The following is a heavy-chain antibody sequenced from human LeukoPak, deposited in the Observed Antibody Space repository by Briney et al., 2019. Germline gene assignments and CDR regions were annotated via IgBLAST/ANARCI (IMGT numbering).Heavy chain of an antibody. CDR3: VKDLRSDFMGVLSRYLSY. V-gene: IGHV3-21*01. D-gene: IGHD2/OR15-2a*01. Sequence: PGGSLRLSCAASGFXFXXXXXXXVXXAPXKXXEWVSXXSSSSSYIYYADSVKGRFTISRDNAKNSLYLQMNSLRAEDTAVYLCVKDLRSDFMGVLSRYLSYWGQGTLVTVSS. J-gene: IGHJ4*02. CDR2: XSSSSSYI. CDR1: GFXFXXXX.